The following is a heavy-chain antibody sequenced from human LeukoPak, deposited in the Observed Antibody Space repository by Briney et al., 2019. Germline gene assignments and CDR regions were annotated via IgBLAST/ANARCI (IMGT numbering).Heavy chain of an antibody. CDR1: GFTFSSYG. Sequence: GGSLRLSCAASGFTFSSYGMHWVRQAPGKGLEWVAVISYDGSNKYYADSVKGRFTISRDNSKNTLYLQMNSLRAEDTAVYYCAKDGAWLRFDDWGQGILVTVSS. CDR2: ISYDGSNK. D-gene: IGHD5-12*01. CDR3: AKDGAWLRFDD. V-gene: IGHV3-30*18. J-gene: IGHJ4*02.